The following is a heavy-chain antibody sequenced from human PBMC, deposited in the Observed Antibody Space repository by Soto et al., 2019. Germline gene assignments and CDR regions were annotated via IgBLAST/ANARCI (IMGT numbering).Heavy chain of an antibody. CDR2: INAGNGNT. CDR3: ARTRAVSSAEVVLSAVDI. V-gene: IGHV1-3*01. D-gene: IGHD3-22*01. Sequence: ASVKVSCKASGYTFTSYAMHWVRQAPGQRLEWMGWINAGNGNTKYSQKFQGRVTITRDTSASTAYMELSSLRSEDTAVYYCARTRAVSSAEVVLSAVDIWGQGTMVTVSS. J-gene: IGHJ3*02. CDR1: GYTFTSYA.